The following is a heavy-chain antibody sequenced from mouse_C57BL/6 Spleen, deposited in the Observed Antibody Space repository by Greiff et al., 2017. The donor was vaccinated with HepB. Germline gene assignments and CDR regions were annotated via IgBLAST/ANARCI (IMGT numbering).Heavy chain of an antibody. Sequence: EVKLVDSGGGLVKPGGSLKLSCAASGFTFSSYTMSWVRQTPEKRLEWVATISGGGGNTYYPDSVKGRFTISRDNAKNTLYLQMSSLRSEDTALYYCARHDYSNYIDYWGQGTTLTVSS. CDR3: ARHDYSNYIDY. CDR1: GFTFSSYT. D-gene: IGHD2-5*01. V-gene: IGHV5-9*01. CDR2: ISGGGGNT. J-gene: IGHJ2*01.